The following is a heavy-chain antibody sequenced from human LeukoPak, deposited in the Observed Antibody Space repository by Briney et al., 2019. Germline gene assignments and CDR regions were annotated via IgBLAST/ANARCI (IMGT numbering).Heavy chain of an antibody. Sequence: SETLSLTCTVSRGSNSNYYWSWIRQPPGKGLEWIGYIYYSGSTNYNPSLKSRVTMSVDTSKNQFSLKLSSVTAADTAVYYCAGHDSSGTYFQHWGQGTLVTVSS. J-gene: IGHJ1*01. V-gene: IGHV4-59*01. D-gene: IGHD3-22*01. CDR2: IYYSGST. CDR3: AGHDSSGTYFQH. CDR1: RGSNSNYY.